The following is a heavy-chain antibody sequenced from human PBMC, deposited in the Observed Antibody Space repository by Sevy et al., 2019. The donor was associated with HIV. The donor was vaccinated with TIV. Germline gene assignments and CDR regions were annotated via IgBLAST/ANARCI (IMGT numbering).Heavy chain of an antibody. Sequence: GGSLRLSCAASGFTFSSYSMNWVRQAPGKGLEWVSYISSSSSTIYYAHSVKGRFTISRDNAKNSLYLQMNSLRAEDTAVYYCARDPLGYCSSTSCYAGYYYYCMDVWGQGTTVTVSS. CDR1: GFTFSSYS. J-gene: IGHJ6*02. CDR2: ISSSSSTI. D-gene: IGHD2-2*01. V-gene: IGHV3-48*01. CDR3: ARDPLGYCSSTSCYAGYYYYCMDV.